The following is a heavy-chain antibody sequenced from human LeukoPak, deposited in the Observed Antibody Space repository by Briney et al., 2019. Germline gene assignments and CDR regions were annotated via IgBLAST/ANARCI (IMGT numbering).Heavy chain of an antibody. V-gene: IGHV3-21*01. CDR2: ISSSSSYI. CDR1: GFTFSSYS. CDR3: ARDPGYSSGYK. Sequence: GGSLRLSCAASGFTFSSYSMNWVRQAPGKGLEWVSSISSSSSYIYYADSAKGRFTISRDNSKNTLYLQMNSLRAEDTAVYYCARDPGYSSGYKWGQGTLVTVSS. J-gene: IGHJ4*02. D-gene: IGHD3-22*01.